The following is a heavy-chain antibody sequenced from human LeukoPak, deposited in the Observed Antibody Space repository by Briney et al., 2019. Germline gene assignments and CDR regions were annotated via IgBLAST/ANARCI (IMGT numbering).Heavy chain of an antibody. D-gene: IGHD4-23*01. CDR3: ARNGGGLGY. CDR2: MNPNNDYT. CDR1: GYTFTSYD. Sequence: GASVKVSCKASGYTFTSYDIVWVRQAPGQGLEWMAWMNPNNDYTTYAQSLQGRVTLTRDTSTSTAYMELSSLRFEDKAVYYCARNGGGLGYWGQGTLVTVSS. J-gene: IGHJ4*02. V-gene: IGHV1-8*01.